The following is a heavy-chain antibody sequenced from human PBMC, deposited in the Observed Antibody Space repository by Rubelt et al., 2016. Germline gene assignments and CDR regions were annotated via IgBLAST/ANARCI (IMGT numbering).Heavy chain of an antibody. CDR2: IYSGGGT. J-gene: IGHJ4*02. Sequence: VQLQQWGAGLLKPSETLSLTCAVYGGSFSGYYWSWIRQPPGKGLEWVSIIYSGGGTYYADSLEGPFPISRDNSKNTLFLQMNVLRAEDTALYYCARDRYPGASVYWGQGTLVTVSS. D-gene: IGHD3-16*02. CDR3: ARDRYPGASVY. V-gene: IGHV3-53*01. CDR1: GGSFSGYY.